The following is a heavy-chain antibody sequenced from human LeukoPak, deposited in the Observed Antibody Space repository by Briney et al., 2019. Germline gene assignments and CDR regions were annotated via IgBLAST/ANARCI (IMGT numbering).Heavy chain of an antibody. CDR2: IRYDGSNK. J-gene: IGHJ3*02. Sequence: QTGGSLRLSCAASGFTFSSYGMHWVRQAPGKGLEWVAFIRYDGSNKYYADSVKGRFTISRDNSKNTLYLQMNSLRAEDTAVYYCAKDRISSSWYGEDAFDIWGQGTMVTVSS. CDR1: GFTFSSYG. CDR3: AKDRISSSWYGEDAFDI. D-gene: IGHD6-13*01. V-gene: IGHV3-30*02.